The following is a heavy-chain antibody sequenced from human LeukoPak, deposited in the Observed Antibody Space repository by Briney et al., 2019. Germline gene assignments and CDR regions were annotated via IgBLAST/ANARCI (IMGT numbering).Heavy chain of an antibody. J-gene: IGHJ6*03. CDR3: ARITDYSGSYSPYYYYYYLDV. D-gene: IGHD1-26*01. CDR1: GYTFTSYG. CDR2: ISAYNGNT. Sequence: ASVTVSFKSSGYTFTSYGISWVRQAPGQGLEWIGWISAYNGNTNYAQKLQGRVTMTTDTSTSTAYMELRSLRSDDTAVYYCARITDYSGSYSPYYYYYYLDVWGKGTTVTVSS. V-gene: IGHV1-18*01.